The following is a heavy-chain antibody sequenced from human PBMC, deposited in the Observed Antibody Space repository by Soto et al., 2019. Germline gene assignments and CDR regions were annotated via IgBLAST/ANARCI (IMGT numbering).Heavy chain of an antibody. V-gene: IGHV3-21*01. CDR1: GFTFSSYS. Sequence: GGSLRLSCAASGFTFSSYSMNWVRQAPGKGLEWVSSISSSSSYIYYADSVRGRFTISRDNAKNSLYLQMNSLRAEDTAVYYCARWVAGAVAHYGSVSYYWGQGTLVTVSS. CDR2: ISSSSSYI. D-gene: IGHD3-10*01. CDR3: ARWVAGAVAHYGSVSYY. J-gene: IGHJ4*02.